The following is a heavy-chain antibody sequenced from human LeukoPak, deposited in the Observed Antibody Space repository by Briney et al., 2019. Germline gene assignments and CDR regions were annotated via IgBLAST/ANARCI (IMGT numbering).Heavy chain of an antibody. J-gene: IGHJ2*01. CDR1: GGSISSYF. CDR3: ARKSSRGGFNGYDFWYFDL. D-gene: IGHD5-12*01. CDR2: ISYSGST. Sequence: SETLSLTCTVSGGSISSYFWSWLRQPPGKRLEWIGYISYSGSTDYNPSLKSRVTLSVDTSKNRLSLKLSSVTAADTAAYYCARKSSRGGFNGYDFWYFDLWGRGTLVTVSS. V-gene: IGHV4-59*08.